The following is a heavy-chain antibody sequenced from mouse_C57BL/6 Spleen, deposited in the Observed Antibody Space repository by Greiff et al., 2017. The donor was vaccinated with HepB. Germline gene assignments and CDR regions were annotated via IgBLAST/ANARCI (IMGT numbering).Heavy chain of an antibody. CDR1: GYTFTSYW. D-gene: IGHD1-1*01. Sequence: QVQLKQPGAELVRPGTSVKLSCKASGYTFTSYWMHWVKQRPGQGLEWIGVIDPSDSYTNYNQKFKGKATLTVDTSSSTAYMQLSSLTSEDSAVYYCARGGYGSSPFGYWGQGTLVTVSA. CDR2: IDPSDSYT. J-gene: IGHJ3*01. V-gene: IGHV1-59*01. CDR3: ARGGYGSSPFGY.